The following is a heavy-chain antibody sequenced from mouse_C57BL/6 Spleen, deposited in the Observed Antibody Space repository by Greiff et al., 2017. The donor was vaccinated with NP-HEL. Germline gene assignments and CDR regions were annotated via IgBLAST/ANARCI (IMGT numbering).Heavy chain of an antibody. D-gene: IGHD3-3*01. Sequence: VQLKESGPGLVKPSQSLSLTCSVTGYSITSGYYWNWIRQFPGNKLEWMGYISYDGSNNYNPSLKNRISITRDTSKNQFFLKLNSVTTEDTATYYCARGTPPGYFDVWGTGTTVTVSS. CDR1: GYSITSGYY. CDR2: ISYDGSN. CDR3: ARGTPPGYFDV. V-gene: IGHV3-6*01. J-gene: IGHJ1*03.